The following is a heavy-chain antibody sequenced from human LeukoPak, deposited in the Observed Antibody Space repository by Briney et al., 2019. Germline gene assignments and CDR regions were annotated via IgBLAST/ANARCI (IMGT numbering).Heavy chain of an antibody. J-gene: IGHJ6*04. Sequence: PSETLSLTCAVYGGSFSGYYWSWIRQPPGKGLEWIGEINHSGSTNYNPSLKSRVTISVDTSKNQFSLKLSTVTAADTAVYYCARAYGRYNWSERYYYYYGMDVWGKGTTVTVSS. CDR3: ARAYGRYNWSERYYYYYGMDV. V-gene: IGHV4-34*01. CDR1: GGSFSGYY. CDR2: INHSGST. D-gene: IGHD1-1*01.